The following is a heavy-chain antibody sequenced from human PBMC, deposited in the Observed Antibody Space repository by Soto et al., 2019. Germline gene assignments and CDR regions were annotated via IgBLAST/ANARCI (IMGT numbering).Heavy chain of an antibody. CDR2: IYYTGST. Sequence: PSETLSVTCTVSGDSLSNYYWSWIRQPPGKRLEWIGYIYYTGSTTYNPALESRVTMSVDTSKNQFSLKLNSVNAAATAVYYCAKYRRTEAEGFTLDYWGRGTLVTVAS. V-gene: IGHV4-59*01. D-gene: IGHD6-13*01. CDR1: GDSLSNYY. J-gene: IGHJ4*02. CDR3: AKYRRTEAEGFTLDY.